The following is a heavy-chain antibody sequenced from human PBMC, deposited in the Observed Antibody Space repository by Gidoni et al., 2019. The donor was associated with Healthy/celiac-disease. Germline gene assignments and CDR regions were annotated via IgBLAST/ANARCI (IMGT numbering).Heavy chain of an antibody. Sequence: EVQLVESGGGLVQPGGSLRLSCAASGFTFSSFWMSWVRQAPGKGLEWVANIKQDGSEKYYVDAVKGRFTISRDNAKNSLYLQMNSLRAEDTAVYYCARDGAAAGRGNYYYYGMDVWGQGTTVTVSS. V-gene: IGHV3-7*01. CDR2: IKQDGSEK. CDR1: GFTFSSFW. CDR3: ARDGAAAGRGNYYYYGMDV. D-gene: IGHD6-13*01. J-gene: IGHJ6*02.